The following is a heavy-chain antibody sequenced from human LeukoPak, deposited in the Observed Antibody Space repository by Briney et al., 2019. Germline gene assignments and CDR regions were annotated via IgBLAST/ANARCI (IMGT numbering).Heavy chain of an antibody. V-gene: IGHV1-18*01. CDR3: ARDGLRLGELSPTPDY. CDR2: ISAYNGNT. J-gene: IGHJ4*02. Sequence: ASVKVSCKASGYTFTSYGISWVRQAPGQGLEWVGWISAYNGNTNYAQTLQGTVTMTTDTSTSTAYMELRRLRSDDPAVYYCARDGLRLGELSPTPDYWGQGTLVTVSS. CDR1: GYTFTSYG. D-gene: IGHD3-16*02.